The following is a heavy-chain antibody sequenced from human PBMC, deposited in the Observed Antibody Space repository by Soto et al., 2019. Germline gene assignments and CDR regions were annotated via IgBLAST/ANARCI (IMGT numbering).Heavy chain of an antibody. J-gene: IGHJ4*02. CDR2: IYYSGST. Sequence: SETLSLTCTVSGGSISSGGYYWSWIRQHPGKGLEWIGYIYYSGSTYYNPSLKSRVTISVDTSKNQFSLKLSSVTAADTAVYYCARYCSGGSCYAFDYWGQGTLVTVS. V-gene: IGHV4-31*03. CDR3: ARYCSGGSCYAFDY. CDR1: GGSISSGGYY. D-gene: IGHD2-15*01.